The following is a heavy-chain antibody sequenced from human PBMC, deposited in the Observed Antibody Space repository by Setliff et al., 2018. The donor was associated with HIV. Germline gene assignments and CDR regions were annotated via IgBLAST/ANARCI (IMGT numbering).Heavy chain of an antibody. CDR2: IHASGKT. CDR1: GDADFY. D-gene: IGHD2-21*02. J-gene: IGHJ4*02. Sequence: SETLSLTCTVSGDADFYWNWIRQPPGKGLEWIGYIHASGKTNYNPSLKSRVTISLDTSKMQFSLHLTSVTAADTAVYYCATLDPSGGNFLAYWGQGTLVTVSS. V-gene: IGHV4-4*09. CDR3: ATLDPSGGNFLAY.